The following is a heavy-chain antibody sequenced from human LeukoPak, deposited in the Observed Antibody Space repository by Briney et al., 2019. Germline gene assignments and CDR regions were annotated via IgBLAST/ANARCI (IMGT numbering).Heavy chain of an antibody. CDR2: ISGSGGST. CDR1: GFTFSSYA. V-gene: IGHV3-23*01. J-gene: IGHJ5*02. Sequence: PGGSLRLSCAASGFTFSSYAMSWVRQAPGKGLEWVSAISGSGGSTYYADSVKGRFTISRDNSKNTLYLQMNSLRAEDTAVYYCAKDKALAAAGFNWFDPWGQGTLVTVSS. D-gene: IGHD6-13*01. CDR3: AKDKALAAAGFNWFDP.